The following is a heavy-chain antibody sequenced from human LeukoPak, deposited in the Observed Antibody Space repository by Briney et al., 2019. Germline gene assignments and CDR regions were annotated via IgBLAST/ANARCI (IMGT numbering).Heavy chain of an antibody. CDR3: ARSSYVIWSDP. V-gene: IGHV4-4*07. Sequence: SETLSLTRTVPGGSISSYYWSWIRQPAGKGLEWIGRIYTSGSTNYNPSLKSRVTMSVDTSKNQFSLKLSSVTAAPTAVYYCARSSYVIWSDPWGQGTRVTVSS. J-gene: IGHJ5*02. CDR1: GGSISSYY. D-gene: IGHD2-21*01. CDR2: IYTSGST.